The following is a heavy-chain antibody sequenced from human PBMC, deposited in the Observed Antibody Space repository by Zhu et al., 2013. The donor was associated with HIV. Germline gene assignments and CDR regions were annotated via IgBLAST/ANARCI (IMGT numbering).Heavy chain of an antibody. Sequence: QVQLVQSGAEVKKPGSSVKVSCKASGGTFSSYAISWVRQAPGQGLEWMGGIIPIFGTANYAQKFQGRVTITADESTSTAYMELSSLRSEDTAVYYCARAMSVVVVAAMAYGMDVWGQGTTVTVSS. D-gene: IGHD2-15*01. CDR1: GGTFSSYA. V-gene: IGHV1-69*01. CDR3: ARAMSVVVVAAMAYGMDV. J-gene: IGHJ6*02. CDR2: IIPIFGTA.